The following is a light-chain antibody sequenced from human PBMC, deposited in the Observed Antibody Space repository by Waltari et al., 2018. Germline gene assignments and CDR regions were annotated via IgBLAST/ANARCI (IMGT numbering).Light chain of an antibody. J-gene: IGLJ2*01. V-gene: IGLV2-23*02. CDR2: EVS. Sequence: QSVLTQPASVSGSPGQSITISCTGTSSDVGSYNLVSWYQQHPGKAPKLMIYEVSKRPSGVSNLSSGSKSGNTASLTISGLQAEDEADYYCCSYAGSSTLVFGGGTKLTVL. CDR3: CSYAGSSTLV. CDR1: SSDVGSYNL.